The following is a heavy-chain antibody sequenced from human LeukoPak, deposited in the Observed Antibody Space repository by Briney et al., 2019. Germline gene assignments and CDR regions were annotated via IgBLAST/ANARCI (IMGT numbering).Heavy chain of an antibody. CDR2: ISGSGGST. Sequence: GGSLRLSCAASGFTFSNYGMNWVRKAPGKGLEWVSAISGSGGSTYYADSVKGRFTISRDNSKSTLYLQMNSLRAEDTAVYYCAKDRHAPGRYCSSTTCFPFDSWGQGTLVTVSS. V-gene: IGHV3-23*01. CDR1: GFTFSNYG. D-gene: IGHD2-2*01. J-gene: IGHJ5*01. CDR3: AKDRHAPGRYCSSTTCFPFDS.